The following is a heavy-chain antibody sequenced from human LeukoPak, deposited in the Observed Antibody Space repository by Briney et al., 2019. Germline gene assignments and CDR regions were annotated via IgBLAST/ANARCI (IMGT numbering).Heavy chain of an antibody. CDR3: ARASSSSDY. D-gene: IGHD6-13*01. J-gene: IGHJ4*02. CDR2: ISSSSSYI. CDR1: GFPFRNYS. Sequence: GGSLSLSCAGSGFPFRNYSMKWDRAAPGKGLEWVSSISSSSSYIYYADSVKGRFTISRDNAKNSLYLQMNSVIDEDTAVYYCARASSSSDYWGQGTLVTVSS. V-gene: IGHV3-21*01.